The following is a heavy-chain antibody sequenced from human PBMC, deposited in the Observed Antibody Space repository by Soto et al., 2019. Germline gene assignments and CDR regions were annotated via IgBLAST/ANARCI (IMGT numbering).Heavy chain of an antibody. CDR3: ARGGHVVVVTAAFGY. V-gene: IGHV1-46*01. Sequence: QVQLMQSGAEVKKPGASVKVSCKASGDTFTNYYIHWVRQAPGQGLEWMGTVNPSGGHTTYSQNFLGRVTMTRDTATSTLYMELNSLTSDDTAVYYCARGGHVVVVTAAFGYWGQGTLVTVSS. CDR2: VNPSGGHT. J-gene: IGHJ4*02. D-gene: IGHD2-21*02. CDR1: GDTFTNYY.